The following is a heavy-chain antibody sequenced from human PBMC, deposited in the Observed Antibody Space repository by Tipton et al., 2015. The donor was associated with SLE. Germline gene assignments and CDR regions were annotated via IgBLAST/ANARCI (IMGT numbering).Heavy chain of an antibody. CDR2: IHYSGDT. V-gene: IGHV4-39*07. J-gene: IGHJ4*02. Sequence: TLSLTCTVSGGSISTYTYFWGWIRQPPGKGLEWIGNIHYSGDTYYNPSLKSRLTLSIDTSKNQFSLKLSSVTAADTAVYYCVRLELPATKADYWGPGTLVTVSS. D-gene: IGHD5-24*01. CDR1: GGSISTYTYF. CDR3: VRLELPATKADY.